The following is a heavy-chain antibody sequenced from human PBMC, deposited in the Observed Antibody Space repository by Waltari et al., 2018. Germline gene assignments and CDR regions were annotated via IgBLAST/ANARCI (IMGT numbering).Heavy chain of an antibody. V-gene: IGHV1-69*05. CDR3: ASQSVVITFDAFDV. Sequence: HVQLVQSGAEVKRPGSSVRVSCKSSGGTSNSYISSWVRKTPGQGLEWMGGTIPILNTTNYAQKFQGRVTITKDESTGTTYMELRSLTSEDTAVYYCASQSVVITFDAFDVWGQGTLITVSS. CDR1: GGTSNSYI. D-gene: IGHD4-4*01. CDR2: TIPILNTT. J-gene: IGHJ3*01.